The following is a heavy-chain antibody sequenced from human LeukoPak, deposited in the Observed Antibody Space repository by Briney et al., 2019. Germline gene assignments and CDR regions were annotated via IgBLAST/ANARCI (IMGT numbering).Heavy chain of an antibody. Sequence: PSETLSLTCAVYGGSFSGYYWSWIRQPPGKGLEWIGEINHSGSTNYNLSLKSRVTISVDTSKNQFSLKLSSVTAADTAVYYCARGTYYYDSSGYSFDYWGQGTLVTVSS. V-gene: IGHV4-34*01. D-gene: IGHD3-22*01. CDR2: INHSGST. J-gene: IGHJ4*02. CDR3: ARGTYYYDSSGYSFDY. CDR1: GGSFSGYY.